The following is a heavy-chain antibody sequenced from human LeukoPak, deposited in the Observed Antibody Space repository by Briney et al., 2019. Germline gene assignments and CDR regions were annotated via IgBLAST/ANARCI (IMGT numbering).Heavy chain of an antibody. CDR3: AKGDSTQPYFFDY. D-gene: IGHD2/OR15-2a*01. CDR2: IYSGGST. Sequence: GGSLRLSCAASGFTVSSNYMSWVRQAPGKGLEWVSVIYSGGSTYYADSVKGRFTISRDNYKNTLYLEMKSLRAEDTAIYFCAKGDSTQPYFFDYWGQGTLVTVSS. CDR1: GFTVSSNY. V-gene: IGHV3-53*01. J-gene: IGHJ4*02.